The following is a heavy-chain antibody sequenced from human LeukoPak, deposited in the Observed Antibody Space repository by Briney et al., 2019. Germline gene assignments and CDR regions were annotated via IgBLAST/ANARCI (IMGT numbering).Heavy chain of an antibody. CDR3: ARAHLIPYARTGGWFDP. D-gene: IGHD3/OR15-3a*01. CDR2: TYYRSKWYN. J-gene: IGHJ5*02. Sequence: SQTLSLTCAISGDSVSSNSAAWNWIRQSPSRGLEWLGRTYYRSKWYNDYAVSVKSRITINPDTSKNQFSLKLSSVTAADTAVYYCARAHLIPYARTGGWFDPWGQGTLVTVSS. V-gene: IGHV6-1*01. CDR1: GDSVSSNSAA.